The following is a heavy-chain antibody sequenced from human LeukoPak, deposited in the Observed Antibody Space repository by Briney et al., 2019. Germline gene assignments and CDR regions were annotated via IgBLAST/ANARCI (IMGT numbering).Heavy chain of an antibody. D-gene: IGHD3-22*01. CDR1: GGSFSGYY. CDR2: INHSGST. V-gene: IGHV4-34*01. Sequence: SETLSLTCAVYGGSFSGYYWSWIRQPPGKGLGWIGEINHSGSTSYNPSLKSRVTISVDTSKNQFSLKLSSVTAADTAVYYCARAPQYDSSGPRPYYFDYWGQGTLVTVSS. J-gene: IGHJ4*02. CDR3: ARAPQYDSSGPRPYYFDY.